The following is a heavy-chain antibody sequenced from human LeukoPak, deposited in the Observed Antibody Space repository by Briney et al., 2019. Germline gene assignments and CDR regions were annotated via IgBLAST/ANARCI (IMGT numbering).Heavy chain of an antibody. CDR3: ARVVGGYYGSGSYSGGENDY. Sequence: GASVTVSCTASVYTFTSYGISWVRQAPGQGLEWVGWISAYNGNTNYAQKLQARVTMTTDTSTSTAYMERRSLRSDDTSVYYCARVVGGYYGSGSYSGGENDYWGQGTLVTVSS. J-gene: IGHJ4*02. V-gene: IGHV1-18*01. D-gene: IGHD3-10*01. CDR1: VYTFTSYG. CDR2: ISAYNGNT.